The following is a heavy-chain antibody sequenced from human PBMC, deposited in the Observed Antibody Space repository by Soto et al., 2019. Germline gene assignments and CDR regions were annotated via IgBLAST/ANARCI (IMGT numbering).Heavy chain of an antibody. CDR2: IYYSGST. D-gene: IGHD3-10*01. Sequence: QVQLQESGPGLVKPSETLSLTCTVSGGSISSYYWSWIRQPPGKGLEWIGYIYYSGSTNYNPSLKSRVTISVDTSKYRFSLKLGSVTAADTAVYYCARGGYGSGSYVYYGMDVWGQGTTVTVSS. CDR1: GGSISSYY. V-gene: IGHV4-59*01. CDR3: ARGGYGSGSYVYYGMDV. J-gene: IGHJ6*02.